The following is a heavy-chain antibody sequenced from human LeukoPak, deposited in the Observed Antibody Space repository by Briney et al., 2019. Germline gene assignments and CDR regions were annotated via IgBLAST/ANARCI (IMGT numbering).Heavy chain of an antibody. Sequence: SETLSLTCTVSGDSLTSGSRYWSWIRQPAGKRLEGIGHFYSSTRTTYNPSLESRVTISGETAKNQFSLKLDSVTAADTAIYFCARCMSELDYGDYAYYYHMDVWGKGTTVTVSS. CDR3: ARCMSELDYGDYAYYYHMDV. V-gene: IGHV4-61*09. D-gene: IGHD4-17*01. J-gene: IGHJ6*04. CDR1: GDSLTSGSRY. CDR2: FYSSTRT.